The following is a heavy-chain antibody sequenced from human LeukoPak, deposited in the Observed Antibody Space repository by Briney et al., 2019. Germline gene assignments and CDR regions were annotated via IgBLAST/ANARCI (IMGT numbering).Heavy chain of an antibody. CDR2: ISSSGSTI. D-gene: IGHD3-10*01. V-gene: IGHV3-11*01. Sequence: GGSLRLSCAASGFTFSDYYMSWIRQAPGKGLEWVSYISSSGSTIYYADSVKGRFTISRDNAKNSLYLQMNSLTAEDTAVYYCARDNYYGSGSYGFDYWGQGTLVTVSS. J-gene: IGHJ4*02. CDR1: GFTFSDYY. CDR3: ARDNYYGSGSYGFDY.